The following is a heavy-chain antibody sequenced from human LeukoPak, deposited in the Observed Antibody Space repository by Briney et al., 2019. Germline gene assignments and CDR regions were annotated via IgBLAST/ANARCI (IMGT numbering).Heavy chain of an antibody. J-gene: IGHJ6*02. CDR3: ARVTSSWYGMTYYYYGMDV. CDR1: GGSVSSDSYY. V-gene: IGHV4-61*01. Sequence: SETLSLTCTVSGGSVSSDSYYWSWIRQPPGKGLEWIGYIYYSGSTNYNPSLKSRVTISVDTSKNQFSLKLSSVTAADTAVYYCARVTSSWYGMTYYYYGMDVWGQGTTVTVSS. CDR2: IYYSGST. D-gene: IGHD6-13*01.